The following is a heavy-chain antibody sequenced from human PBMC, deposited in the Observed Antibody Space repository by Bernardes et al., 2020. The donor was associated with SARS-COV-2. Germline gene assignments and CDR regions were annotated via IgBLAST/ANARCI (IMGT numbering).Heavy chain of an antibody. CDR3: ARLGTAGSYYSYFDY. J-gene: IGHJ4*02. Sequence: GASLKSSCNSSGYTLTHYWIGWVRPIPGKGLECLGIIYPGDSDTRYSPSFQGHVTISADKSITTAYLQWTSLKASDTAMYYCARLGTAGSYYSYFDYWGQGTLITVSS. V-gene: IGHV5-51*01. CDR2: IYPGDSDT. CDR1: GYTLTHYW. D-gene: IGHD3-10*01.